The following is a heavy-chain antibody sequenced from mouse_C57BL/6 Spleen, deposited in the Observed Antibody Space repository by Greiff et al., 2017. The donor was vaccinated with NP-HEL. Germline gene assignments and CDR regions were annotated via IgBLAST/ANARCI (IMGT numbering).Heavy chain of an antibody. CDR1: GYTFTSYT. V-gene: IGHV1-4*01. Sequence: QVQLQQSGAELVRPGASVKMSCKASGYTFTSYTMHWVKQRPGQGLEWIGYINPSSGYTKYNQKFKDKATLTADKSSSTAYMQLSSLTSEDYAVDYCARSGTPYIDYWGQGTTLTVSS. CDR2: INPSSGYT. CDR3: ARSGTPYIDY. D-gene: IGHD3-3*01. J-gene: IGHJ2*01.